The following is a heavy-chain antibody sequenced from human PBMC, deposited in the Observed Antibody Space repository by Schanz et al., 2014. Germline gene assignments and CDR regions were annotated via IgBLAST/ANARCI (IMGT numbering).Heavy chain of an antibody. J-gene: IGHJ6*03. V-gene: IGHV3-33*06. CDR3: AKGPYYYYYMDV. Sequence: QGQLVESGGGVVQPGKSLRLSCATSGFIFRIFGIHWVPQAPGKGLEWVAVIWSDGTNEYYADSVKGRFTISGDSSKYTVYLQMNSLRADDTAVYYCAKGPYYYYYMDVWGNGTTVTVSS. CDR2: IWSDGTNE. CDR1: GFIFRIFG.